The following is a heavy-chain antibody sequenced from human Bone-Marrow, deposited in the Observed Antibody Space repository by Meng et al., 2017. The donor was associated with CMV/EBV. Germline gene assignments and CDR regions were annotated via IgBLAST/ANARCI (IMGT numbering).Heavy chain of an antibody. J-gene: IGHJ4*02. Sequence: SLKISCAASGFTFSSYAMHWVRQAPGKGLEWVAVISYDGSNKYYADSVKGRFTISRDNSKNTLYLQMNSLRAEDTAVYYCARDKGSRITIFGVVSQSFLVYYFDDWGQGTLVTVSS. V-gene: IGHV3-30-3*01. D-gene: IGHD3-3*01. CDR1: GFTFSSYA. CDR3: ARDKGSRITIFGVVSQSFLVYYFDD. CDR2: ISYDGSNK.